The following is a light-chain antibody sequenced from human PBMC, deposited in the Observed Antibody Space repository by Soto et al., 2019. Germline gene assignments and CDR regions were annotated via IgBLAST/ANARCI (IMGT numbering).Light chain of an antibody. V-gene: IGKV4-1*01. CDR1: QSVLYSSNNKNY. J-gene: IGKJ4*01. Sequence: DTVMTQSPDSLAVSLGERATINCKSSQSVLYSSNNKNYLAWYQQKPGQPPKLLLYWASTRESGVPDRFSGRGSGTHFTLTISSLQAEDVAVYYCQQYYSTPPTFGGWTKVEIK. CDR2: WAS. CDR3: QQYYSTPPT.